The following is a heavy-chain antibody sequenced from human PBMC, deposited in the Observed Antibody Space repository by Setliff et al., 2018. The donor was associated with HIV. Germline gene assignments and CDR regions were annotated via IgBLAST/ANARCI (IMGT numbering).Heavy chain of an antibody. CDR1: GFTFSSYS. D-gene: IGHD2-2*01. V-gene: IGHV3-21*01. Sequence: GGSMRLSCAASGFTFSSYSMNWVRQAPGKGLEWVSSISSSSSYIYYADSVKGRFTISRDNAKNSLYLQMNSLRAEDMAVYYCARDLYQLREGTVYWGQGTLVTVSS. CDR3: ARDLYQLREGTVY. J-gene: IGHJ4*02. CDR2: ISSSSSYI.